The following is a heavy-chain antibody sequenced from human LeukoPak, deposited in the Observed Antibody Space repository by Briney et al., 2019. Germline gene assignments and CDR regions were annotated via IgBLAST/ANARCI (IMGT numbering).Heavy chain of an antibody. CDR1: GFTFSSYG. D-gene: IGHD3-10*01. Sequence: GRSLRLSCAASGFTFSSYGMHWVRQAPGKGPEWVAVIWYDGSNEYYADSVRGRFTISRDNSKNTLYLQMNSLRAEDTAVYYCARDHWTTLEYGSGSYSYYFDYWGQGTLVTVSS. J-gene: IGHJ4*02. CDR2: IWYDGSNE. V-gene: IGHV3-33*01. CDR3: ARDHWTTLEYGSGSYSYYFDY.